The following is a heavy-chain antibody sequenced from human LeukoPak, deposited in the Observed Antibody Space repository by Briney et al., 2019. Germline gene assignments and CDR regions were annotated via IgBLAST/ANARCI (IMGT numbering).Heavy chain of an antibody. J-gene: IGHJ4*02. CDR2: IYTSGST. D-gene: IGHD3-16*01. V-gene: IGHV4-4*07. CDR1: GFTFSSYS. CDR3: ARGTRLRLGEFTRKGYFDY. Sequence: GSLRLSCAASGFTFSSYSMSWIRQPAGKGLEWIGRIYTSGSTNYNPSLKSRVTMSVDTSKNQFSLKLSSVTAADTAVYYYARGTRLRLGEFTRKGYFDYWGQGTLVTVSS.